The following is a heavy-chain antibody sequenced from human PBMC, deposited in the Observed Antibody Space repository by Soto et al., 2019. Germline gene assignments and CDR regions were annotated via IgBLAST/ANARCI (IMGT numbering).Heavy chain of an antibody. CDR2: VRGDNGHT. V-gene: IGHV1-18*01. Sequence: QVQLGQSGAEVKKPGASVKVSCKASGYTFTTHGISWVRQVPGQGLEWMGWVRGDNGHTNYAQSLQGRVTMTTDTSTNTAYMELRSLRSDDTAVYYCARDLGYCRSGTCYREWFDPWGQGTLVTVSS. J-gene: IGHJ5*02. D-gene: IGHD2-15*01. CDR1: GYTFTTHG. CDR3: ARDLGYCRSGTCYREWFDP.